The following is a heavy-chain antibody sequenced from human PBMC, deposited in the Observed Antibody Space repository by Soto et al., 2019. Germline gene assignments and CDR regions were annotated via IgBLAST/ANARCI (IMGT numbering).Heavy chain of an antibody. J-gene: IGHJ4*02. D-gene: IGHD6-13*01. CDR3: AAGEGAAASY. CDR2: INHSGST. Sequence: QVQLQQWGAGLLKPSETLSLTCAVYGGSFSGYYWSWIRQPPGKGLEWIGEINHSGSTNYNPSLKRRVTISVDTSKTQFSLKLSSVTAADTAVYYCAAGEGAAASYWGQGTLVTVSS. CDR1: GGSFSGYY. V-gene: IGHV4-34*01.